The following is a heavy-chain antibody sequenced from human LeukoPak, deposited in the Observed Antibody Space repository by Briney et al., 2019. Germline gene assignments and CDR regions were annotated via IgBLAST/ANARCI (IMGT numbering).Heavy chain of an antibody. Sequence: PSETLSLTCTVSGDSISSGGYYWSWIRQPPGKGLEWIGYISHSGSPYYNPSLKSRVTISVDRSKNRFYLKLSSVTAADTAVYYCARDCSSTSCYRGGPQLDYWGQGTLVSVSS. CDR2: ISHSGSP. D-gene: IGHD2-2*01. CDR1: GDSISSGGYY. J-gene: IGHJ4*02. CDR3: ARDCSSTSCYRGGPQLDY. V-gene: IGHV4-30-2*01.